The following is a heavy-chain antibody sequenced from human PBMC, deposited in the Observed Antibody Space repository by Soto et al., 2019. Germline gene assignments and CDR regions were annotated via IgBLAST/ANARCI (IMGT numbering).Heavy chain of an antibody. CDR1: GFTFSDSY. CDR3: ARDKRGYGVYHYGMDV. Sequence: QVQLVESGGGLVKPGGSLRLSCAASGFTFSDSYMSWIRQAPGKGLEWVSYISSSSSYTDYADSVKGRFTISRDNAKNSLYLQMNSLRAEATAVYYCARDKRGYGVYHYGMDVWGQGTTVTVSS. J-gene: IGHJ6*02. CDR2: ISSSSSYT. D-gene: IGHD5-18*01. V-gene: IGHV3-11*05.